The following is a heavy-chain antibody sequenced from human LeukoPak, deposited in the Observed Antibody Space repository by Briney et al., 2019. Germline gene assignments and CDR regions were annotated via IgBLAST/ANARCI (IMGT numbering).Heavy chain of an antibody. CDR3: SGYSYYYYYYMDV. V-gene: IGHV4-61*02. CDR1: GGSISSGSYY. D-gene: IGHD3-22*01. Sequence: SQTLSLTCTVSGGSISSGSYYWSWIRQPAGKGLEWIGRIYTSGSTNYNPSLKSRVTISVDTSKNQFSLKLSSVTAADTAVYYCSGYSYYYYYYMDVWGKGTTVTVSS. J-gene: IGHJ6*03. CDR2: IYTSGST.